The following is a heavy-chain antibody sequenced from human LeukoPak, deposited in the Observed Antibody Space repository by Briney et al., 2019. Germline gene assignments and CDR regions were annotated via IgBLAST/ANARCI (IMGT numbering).Heavy chain of an antibody. Sequence: GASVKVSCKASGYTFTGYYMHWVRQAPGQGLEWMGWINPNSGGTNYAQKFQGRVTMTRDTSISTAYMELSRLRSDDTAVYYCASPNCSSTSCLYDAFDIWGQGTMVTVSS. CDR1: GYTFTGYY. D-gene: IGHD2-2*01. J-gene: IGHJ3*02. CDR3: ASPNCSSTSCLYDAFDI. CDR2: INPNSGGT. V-gene: IGHV1-2*02.